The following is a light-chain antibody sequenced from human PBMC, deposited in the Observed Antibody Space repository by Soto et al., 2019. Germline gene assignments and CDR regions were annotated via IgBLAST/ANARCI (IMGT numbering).Light chain of an antibody. Sequence: SYELTQPPSVSLAPGQTASITCGGNNIGGKSVHWYQQKPGQAPVLVVYDDRDRPSGIPERFSGSNSGNTATLTISGVEAGDEADYYCQVWHSGSDQYVFGAGTKLTVL. J-gene: IGLJ1*01. CDR2: DDR. V-gene: IGLV3-21*02. CDR3: QVWHSGSDQYV. CDR1: NIGGKS.